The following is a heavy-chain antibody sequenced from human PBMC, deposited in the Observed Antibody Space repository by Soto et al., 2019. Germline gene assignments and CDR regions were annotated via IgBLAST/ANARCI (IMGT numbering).Heavy chain of an antibody. CDR2: ISGNGGT. Sequence: PGGSLDLSCAAFGFTFRIYAISWFRQAPGKGLEWVSTISGNGGTSYADFVRGRFTISRDNSKNTLYLQMNSLRAEDTAVYYCAKDAPGSGWLSDYWGQGTLVTVS. D-gene: IGHD3-22*01. CDR1: GFTFRIYA. V-gene: IGHV3-23*01. CDR3: AKDAPGSGWLSDY. J-gene: IGHJ4*02.